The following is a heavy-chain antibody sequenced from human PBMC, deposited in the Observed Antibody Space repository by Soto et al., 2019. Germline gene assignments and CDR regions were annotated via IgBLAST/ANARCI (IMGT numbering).Heavy chain of an antibody. CDR3: ARVVRGMPYYYYGMDV. D-gene: IGHD2-2*01. J-gene: IGHJ6*02. Sequence: QVQLQESGPGLVKPSETLSLTCTVSGGSVSSGSYYWSWIRQPPGKGLEWIGYIYYSGSTNYNPSLKSRVTISVDTSENQFSLKLSSVTAADTAVYYCARVVRGMPYYYYGMDVWGQGTTVTVSS. CDR1: GGSVSSGSYY. V-gene: IGHV4-61*01. CDR2: IYYSGST.